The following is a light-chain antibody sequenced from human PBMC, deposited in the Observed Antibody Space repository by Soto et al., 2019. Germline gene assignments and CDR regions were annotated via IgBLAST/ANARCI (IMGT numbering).Light chain of an antibody. J-gene: IGKJ1*01. CDR2: DAS. V-gene: IGKV3-11*01. CDR3: HLRSDWPPWA. Sequence: EIVLKQSPATLSLSPGERATLSCRASQSVSRYLAWYQHKPGQDPRLLIYDASNRATGIPARFSGSGYGTDFTRTISSLLPEDFAVDYCHLRSDWPPWAFGQGTKVEIK. CDR1: QSVSRY.